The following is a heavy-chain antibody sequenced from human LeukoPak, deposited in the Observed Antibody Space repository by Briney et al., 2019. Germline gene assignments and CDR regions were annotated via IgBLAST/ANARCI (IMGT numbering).Heavy chain of an antibody. CDR2: ISGSGGST. J-gene: IGHJ4*02. D-gene: IGHD2-15*01. Sequence: GGSLRPSCAASGYTFSSYAMGWVRQAPGKGLEWVSAISGSGGSTYYADSVEGRFTISRENSKNTLYLQMNSLRAEDTAVSYCAKSVLGYCSGGSCYSADYWGQGTLVTVSS. V-gene: IGHV3-23*01. CDR1: GYTFSSYA. CDR3: AKSVLGYCSGGSCYSADY.